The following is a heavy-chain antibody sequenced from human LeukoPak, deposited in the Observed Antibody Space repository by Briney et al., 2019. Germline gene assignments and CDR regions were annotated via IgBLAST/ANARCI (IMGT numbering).Heavy chain of an antibody. CDR2: IYHSGST. J-gene: IGHJ4*03. V-gene: IGHV4-30-2*01. CDR3: ARVPAAVLDFDY. D-gene: IGHD2-2*01. Sequence: SETLSLTCTVSGGSISSGGYYWSWIRQPPGKGLEWIGSIYHSGSTYYNPSLKSRVTISVDRSKNQFSLKLSSVTAADTAVYYCARVPAAVLDFDYWGQGTMVTVSS. CDR1: GGSISSGGYY.